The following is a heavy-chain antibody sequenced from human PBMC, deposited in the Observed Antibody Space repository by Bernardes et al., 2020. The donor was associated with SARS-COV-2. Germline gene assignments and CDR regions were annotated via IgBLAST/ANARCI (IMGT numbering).Heavy chain of an antibody. Sequence: AQVKVACKASGYTFTDYKMHWVRQAPGQGLEWMGLINTNSGATKYAQKFQGRVTMTRDTSISTAYMELTTLTSDDTALYYCARDDQQWSVDYWGQGTLVTVSS. CDR3: ARDDQQWSVDY. J-gene: IGHJ4*02. CDR2: INTNSGAT. D-gene: IGHD2-15*01. CDR1: GYTFTDYK. V-gene: IGHV1-2*06.